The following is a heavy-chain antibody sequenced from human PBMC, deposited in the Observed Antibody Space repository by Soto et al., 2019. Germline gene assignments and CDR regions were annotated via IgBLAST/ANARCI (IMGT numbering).Heavy chain of an antibody. Sequence: QVHLVQSGPEVKKPGASVKVSCKTSGYTFTSHGLTWVRQAPGQGLEWMGWVSPYNGNTNYPQKLQGRVTMTTDTSTTTVYLELRSLRSDDTAVYYCARDKWSLEAVAYCGGDCSPTDYWGQGTLVTVSS. CDR1: GYTFTSHG. CDR3: ARDKWSLEAVAYCGGDCSPTDY. CDR2: VSPYNGNT. J-gene: IGHJ4*02. V-gene: IGHV1-18*01. D-gene: IGHD2-21*02.